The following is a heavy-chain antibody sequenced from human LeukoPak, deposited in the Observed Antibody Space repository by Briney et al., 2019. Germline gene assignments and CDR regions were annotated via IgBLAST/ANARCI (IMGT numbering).Heavy chain of an antibody. CDR1: GFTFSSYS. CDR2: ITSSSSYI. CDR3: ARHVVAVGFDY. Sequence: GGSLRLSCAASGFTFSSYSMNWVRQAPGKGLQWVSSITSSSSYIYYADSVKGRFTISRDNAKNSLYLQMNSLRAEDTAVYYCARHVVAVGFDYWGQGTLVTVSA. D-gene: IGHD3-22*01. J-gene: IGHJ4*02. V-gene: IGHV3-21*01.